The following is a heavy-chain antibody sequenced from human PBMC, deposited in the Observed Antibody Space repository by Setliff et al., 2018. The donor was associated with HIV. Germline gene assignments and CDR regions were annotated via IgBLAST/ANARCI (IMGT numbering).Heavy chain of an antibody. Sequence: SETLSLTCTVSGGAISSTNFYWAWIHQPPGKGLEWLGNVYYSGTTYVHPSLKSRVTISIDTSKNQFSLKLRSVTAADTAMYYCASWGAGGNSGFDYWGRGTLVTVSS. CDR1: GGAISSTNFY. CDR2: VYYSGTT. J-gene: IGHJ4*02. CDR3: ASWGAGGNSGFDY. D-gene: IGHD2-21*01. V-gene: IGHV4-39*07.